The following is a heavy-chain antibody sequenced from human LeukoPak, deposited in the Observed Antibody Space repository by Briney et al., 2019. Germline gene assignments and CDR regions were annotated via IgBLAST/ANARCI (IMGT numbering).Heavy chain of an antibody. CDR3: ARGRRTTRSPANSSGWYGSRSDAFDI. CDR2: INHSGST. V-gene: IGHV4-34*01. D-gene: IGHD6-19*01. Sequence: KPSETLSLTCAVYGGSFSGYYWSWIRQPPGKGLEWIGEINHSGSTNYNPSLKSRVTISVDTSKNQFSLKLSSVTAADTAVYYCARGRRTTRSPANSSGWYGSRSDAFDIWGQGTVFTVSS. CDR1: GGSFSGYY. J-gene: IGHJ3*02.